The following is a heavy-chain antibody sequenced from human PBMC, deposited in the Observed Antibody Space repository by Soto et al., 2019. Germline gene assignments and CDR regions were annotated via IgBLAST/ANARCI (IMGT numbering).Heavy chain of an antibody. Sequence: VQLVESGGGLVQPGGSLRLSCAASGFTVSSNYMSWVRQAPGKGLEWVSVIYSGGSTYYADSVKGRFTISRDNSKNTLYLQMNSLRAEDTAVYYCARDLYYDSSGYPPYYYYGMDVWGQGTTVTVSS. D-gene: IGHD3-22*01. CDR3: ARDLYYDSSGYPPYYYYGMDV. V-gene: IGHV3-66*01. CDR1: GFTVSSNY. J-gene: IGHJ6*02. CDR2: IYSGGST.